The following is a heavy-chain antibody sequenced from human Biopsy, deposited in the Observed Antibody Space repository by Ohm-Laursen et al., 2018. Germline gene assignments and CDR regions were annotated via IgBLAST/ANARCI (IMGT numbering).Heavy chain of an antibody. D-gene: IGHD3-10*01. CDR2: INDSGRT. J-gene: IGHJ5*02. Sequence: SETLSLTCAVYGESFSGYYCSWIRQPPGQGLEWIGEINDSGRTNYNPSLRSRVTFSVDTSKNQFSLKLSSVTAADTAVYYCARGTNYYGSGRNRHWFDPWGQGTQVTVSS. CDR3: ARGTNYYGSGRNRHWFDP. V-gene: IGHV4-34*01. CDR1: GESFSGYY.